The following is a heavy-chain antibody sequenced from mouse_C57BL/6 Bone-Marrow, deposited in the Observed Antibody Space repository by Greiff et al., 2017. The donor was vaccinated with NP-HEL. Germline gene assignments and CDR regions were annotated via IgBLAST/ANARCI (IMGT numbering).Heavy chain of an antibody. CDR1: GYTFTSYW. CDR2: INPSSGYT. J-gene: IGHJ4*01. Sequence: QVHVKQSGAELAKPGASVKLSCKASGYTFTSYWMHWVKQRPGQGLEWIGYINPSSGYTKYNQKFKDKATLTADKSSSTAYMQLSSLTYEDSAVYYCASLGYDGDYAMDYWGQGTSVTVSS. D-gene: IGHD2-2*01. CDR3: ASLGYDGDYAMDY. V-gene: IGHV1-7*01.